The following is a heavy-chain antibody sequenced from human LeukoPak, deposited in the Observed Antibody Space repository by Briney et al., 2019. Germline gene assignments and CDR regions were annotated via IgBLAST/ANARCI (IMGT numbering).Heavy chain of an antibody. D-gene: IGHD3/OR15-3a*01. CDR3: ARDDLGTSYYNYGMDV. CDR2: ISSSGSTI. V-gene: IGHV3-48*01. Sequence: GSLRLSCAASGFTFGTYSMNWVRQAPGKGLEWVSYISSSGSTIYYRDSVKGRFTISSDNAKNSLYLEMNSLRVEDSAVYYCARDDLGTSYYNYGMDVWGQGTTVTVSS. CDR1: GFTFGTYS. J-gene: IGHJ6*02.